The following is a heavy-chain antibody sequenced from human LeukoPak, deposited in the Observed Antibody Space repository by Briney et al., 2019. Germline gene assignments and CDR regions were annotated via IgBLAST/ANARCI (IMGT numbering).Heavy chain of an antibody. Sequence: PGGSLRLSCAASGFTFSTYWMSWVRQAPEKGLEWVASIKHDGSDKYYVDSVKGRFTISRDNAKNSLYLQMNSLRVEDTAVYYCAKPHSSPNWFDPWGQGSLVTVSS. V-gene: IGHV3-7*05. D-gene: IGHD6-13*01. J-gene: IGHJ5*02. CDR1: GFTFSTYW. CDR2: IKHDGSDK. CDR3: AKPHSSPNWFDP.